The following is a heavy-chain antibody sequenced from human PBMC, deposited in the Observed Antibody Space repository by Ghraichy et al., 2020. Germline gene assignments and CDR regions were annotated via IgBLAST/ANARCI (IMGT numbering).Heavy chain of an antibody. J-gene: IGHJ4*02. CDR3: ARLYDSSGYYQGYFDY. D-gene: IGHD3-22*01. Sequence: GGSLRLSCAASGLTFSIYGMHWVRQAPGKGLEWVAFISYDGTNKYYADSVKGRFTISRDNSKNTLYLQMSSLRAEDTAVYYCARLYDSSGYYQGYFDYWGQGTLVTVSS. V-gene: IGHV3-30*19. CDR2: ISYDGTNK. CDR1: GLTFSIYG.